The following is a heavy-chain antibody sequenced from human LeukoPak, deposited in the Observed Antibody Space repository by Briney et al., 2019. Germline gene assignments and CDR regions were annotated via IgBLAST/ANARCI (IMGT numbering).Heavy chain of an antibody. V-gene: IGHV3-23*01. J-gene: IGHJ4*02. D-gene: IGHD5/OR15-5a*01. Sequence: ASXXXFSSXXXXXXXXXXXGXXEWXSAISGSGGSTYYAASVKGRFTISRDNSKNTLYLQMNSLRAEDTALYYCAKDGTGLRSEFDYWGLGTLVTVSS. CDR3: AKDGTGLRSEFDY. CDR2: ISGSGGST. CDR1: XXXFSSXX.